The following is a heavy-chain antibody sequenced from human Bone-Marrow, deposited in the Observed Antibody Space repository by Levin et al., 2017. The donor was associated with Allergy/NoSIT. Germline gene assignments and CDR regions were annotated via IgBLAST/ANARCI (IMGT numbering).Heavy chain of an antibody. CDR2: INSDGSIT. Sequence: GGSLRLSCAASGFAFSSNWMHWVRQVPGKGLVWVSRINSDGSITYYADSVQGRFTISRDNAKSTVYLQMNSLRPEDTALYYCARDHHLGGWSQGSLVTVSS. J-gene: IGHJ4*02. V-gene: IGHV3-74*01. CDR3: ARDHHLGG. CDR1: GFAFSSNW. D-gene: IGHD3-3*02.